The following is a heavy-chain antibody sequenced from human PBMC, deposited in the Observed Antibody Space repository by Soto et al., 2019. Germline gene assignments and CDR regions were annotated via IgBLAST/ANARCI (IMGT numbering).Heavy chain of an antibody. D-gene: IGHD3-22*01. CDR3: AGGSSSGYLDAFDI. CDR1: GYSFTSYW. Sequence: LGESLKISCNGSGYSFTSYWISWVRQMPGKGLEWMGRIDPSDSYTNYSPSFQGHVTISADKSISTAYLQWSSLKASDTAMYYCAGGSSSGYLDAFDIWGQGTMVTVSS. V-gene: IGHV5-10-1*01. J-gene: IGHJ3*02. CDR2: IDPSDSYT.